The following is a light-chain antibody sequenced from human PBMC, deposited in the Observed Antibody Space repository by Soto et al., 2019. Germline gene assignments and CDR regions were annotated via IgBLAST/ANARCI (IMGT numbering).Light chain of an antibody. CDR2: EAS. CDR3: QQYDSYCT. CDR1: QSISTW. V-gene: IGKV1-5*03. J-gene: IGKJ4*01. Sequence: DIQMTQSPSTLSASVGDRVTITCRASQSISTWLAWYQQKPGKAPKLLIYEASTLERGVPSRFSGSGSGTEFTLTISSLQPDDFATYYCQQYDSYCTFCGGTKVEIK.